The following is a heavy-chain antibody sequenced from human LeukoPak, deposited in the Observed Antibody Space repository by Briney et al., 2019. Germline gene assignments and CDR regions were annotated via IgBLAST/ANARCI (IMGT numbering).Heavy chain of an antibody. CDR2: INPNSGGT. CDR1: GYTFTGYY. Sequence: ASVKVSCKASGYTFTGYYIHWVRQAPGQGLEWMGWINPNSGGTNYARNFQGRVTMTRDTSISTAYMELSRLRSDDTAVYYCAREGAAEAETNWFDPWGQGALVTVSS. D-gene: IGHD6-19*01. V-gene: IGHV1-2*02. J-gene: IGHJ5*02. CDR3: AREGAAEAETNWFDP.